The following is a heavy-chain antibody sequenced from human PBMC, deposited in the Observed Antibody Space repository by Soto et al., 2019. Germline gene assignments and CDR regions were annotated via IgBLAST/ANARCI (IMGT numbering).Heavy chain of an antibody. CDR3: AKDRVGGTFYTPLGF. D-gene: IGHD1-7*01. V-gene: IGHV3-30*18. CDR2: ITYDGSNK. CDR1: GFNFDNYG. Sequence: GTLRLSCQASGFNFDNYGMHWVRQAPGKGLEWVAVITYDGSNKYYADSVKGRFTISRDNSKNTLSLHLNTLKPEDTAVYHCAKDRVGGTFYTPLGFWGQGTLVTVSS. J-gene: IGHJ4*02.